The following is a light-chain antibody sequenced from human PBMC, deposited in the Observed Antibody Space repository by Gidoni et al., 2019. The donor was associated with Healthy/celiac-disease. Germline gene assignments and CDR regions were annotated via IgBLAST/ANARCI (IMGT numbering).Light chain of an antibody. CDR1: QSVSRSY. Sequence: EIVLTQSPGTLYLSPGERATLSCRASQSVSRSYLAWYQQKPGQAPRLLIYGASSRATRIPDRFSVSGSVTDFPLTISRLEPEYFAVYYWQPYGSSPLTFGGGPKVEIK. V-gene: IGKV3-20*01. CDR3: QPYGSSPLT. J-gene: IGKJ4*01. CDR2: GAS.